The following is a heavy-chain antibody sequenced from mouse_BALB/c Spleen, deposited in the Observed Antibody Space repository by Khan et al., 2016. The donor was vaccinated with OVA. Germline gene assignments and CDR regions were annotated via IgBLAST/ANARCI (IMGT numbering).Heavy chain of an antibody. CDR2: INPTSGYT. V-gene: IGHV1-7*01. CDR1: GYTFTSYW. J-gene: IGHJ2*01. Sequence: VQLQQSGAELAKPGASVKMSCKASGYTFTSYWMHWVKQRPGQGLEWIGYINPTSGYTDYNEKFKDKATLSADKSSSNAYMQLSRLTSEDSAVYYCARDRIDYWGQGTTLTGSS. CDR3: ARDRIDY.